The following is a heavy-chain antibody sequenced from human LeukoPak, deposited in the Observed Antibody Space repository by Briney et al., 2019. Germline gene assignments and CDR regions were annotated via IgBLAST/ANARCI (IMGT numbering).Heavy chain of an antibody. D-gene: IGHD3-10*02. V-gene: IGHV1-2*02. Sequence: ASVKVSCKASGYTFTGHYIHWARQAPGQGLEWMGWVAPHSGGTKYAQKFQGRLTMTRDTSLNSVYMEMSMLTSDDTAIYYCARDTYEDNYGRLDPWGQGTLVTVSS. CDR2: VAPHSGGT. CDR3: ARDTYEDNYGRLDP. CDR1: GYTFTGHY. J-gene: IGHJ5*02.